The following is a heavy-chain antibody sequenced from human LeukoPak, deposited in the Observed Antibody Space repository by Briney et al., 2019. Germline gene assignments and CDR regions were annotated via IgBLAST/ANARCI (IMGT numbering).Heavy chain of an antibody. J-gene: IGHJ4*02. Sequence: GGSLRLSCAASGFTFSSYGMHWVRQAPGKGLEWVAVIWYDGSNKYYADSVKGRFTISRDNSKNTLYLQMNSLRAEDTAVYYCAKSSYYDFWSGYADYWGQGTLVTVSS. CDR2: IWYDGSNK. D-gene: IGHD3-3*01. V-gene: IGHV3-33*06. CDR1: GFTFSSYG. CDR3: AKSSYYDFWSGYADY.